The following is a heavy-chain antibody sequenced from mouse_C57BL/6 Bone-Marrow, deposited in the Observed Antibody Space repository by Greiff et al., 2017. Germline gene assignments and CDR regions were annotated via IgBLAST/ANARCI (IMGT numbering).Heavy chain of an antibody. Sequence: DVMLVESGGGLVQPGGSLSLSCAASGFTFTDYYMSWVRQPPGKALEWLGFIRNKANGYTTEYSASVKGRFTISRDNSQSILYLQMNALRAEDSATYYCARLRTVFDYWGKGTTLTVSS. CDR2: IRNKANGYTT. D-gene: IGHD4-1*01. CDR3: ARLRTVFDY. CDR1: GFTFTDYY. V-gene: IGHV7-3*01. J-gene: IGHJ2*01.